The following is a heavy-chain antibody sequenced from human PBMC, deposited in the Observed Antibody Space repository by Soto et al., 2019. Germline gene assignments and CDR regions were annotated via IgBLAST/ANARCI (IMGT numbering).Heavy chain of an antibody. CDR1: GLTFSDYY. Sequence: EVQVVESGGGLVQPGGSLRLSCAVSGLTFSDYYFDWVRQSPGKGLEWVGRSKNKANGYTMEYAASVKGRFTISRDDSKNSVFLQMSSLRTEDTAVYYCVIVGRTSWGHGTTGTVPS. CDR3: VIVGRTS. V-gene: IGHV3-72*01. D-gene: IGHD3-3*01. CDR2: SKNKANGYTM. J-gene: IGHJ3*01.